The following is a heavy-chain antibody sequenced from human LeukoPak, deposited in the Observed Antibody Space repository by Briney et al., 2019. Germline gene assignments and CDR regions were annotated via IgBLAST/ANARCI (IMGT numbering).Heavy chain of an antibody. V-gene: IGHV4-31*03. J-gene: IGHJ5*02. D-gene: IGHD3-10*01. CDR2: IYYSGST. CDR3: ARVSRRGSFHWFDP. CDR1: GGSISSGGYY. Sequence: SETLSLTCTVSGGSISSGGYYWSWIRQHPGKGLEWIGYIYYSGSTYYNPSLKSRVTISVDTSKNQFSLKLSSVTAADTAVYYCARVSRRGSFHWFDPWGQGTLVTVSS.